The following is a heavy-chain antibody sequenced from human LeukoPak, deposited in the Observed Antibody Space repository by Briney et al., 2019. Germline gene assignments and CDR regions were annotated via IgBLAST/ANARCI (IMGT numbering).Heavy chain of an antibody. D-gene: IGHD5-12*01. CDR3: ARDKGYSGYDFGPSY. Sequence: GSLRLSCAASGFTFSSYSMNWVRQAPGKGLEWVSYISSSSSYIFYADSVKGRFTISRDNAKNSLYLQMNSLRAEDTAVYYCARDKGYSGYDFGPSYWGQGTLVTVSS. J-gene: IGHJ4*02. CDR1: GFTFSSYS. V-gene: IGHV3-21*01. CDR2: ISSSSSYI.